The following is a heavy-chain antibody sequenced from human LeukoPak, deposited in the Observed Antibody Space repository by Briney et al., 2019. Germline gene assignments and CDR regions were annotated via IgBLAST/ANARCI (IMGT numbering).Heavy chain of an antibody. CDR2: ISIDGGRT. D-gene: IGHD6-25*01. J-gene: IGHJ6*03. V-gene: IGHV3-23*01. CDR3: ARKGIGSSRYQNMDV. Sequence: GVLRLSCAASGFTFSSYAMSWVRQAPGKGPEWVSTISIDGGRTYYADSVKGRFTVSRDTSKNTLYLQMNSLRAEDTAVYYCARKGIGSSRYQNMDVWGKGTTVTVSS. CDR1: GFTFSSYA.